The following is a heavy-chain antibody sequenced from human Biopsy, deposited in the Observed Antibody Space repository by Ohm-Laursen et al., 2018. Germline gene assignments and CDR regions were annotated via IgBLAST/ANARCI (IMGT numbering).Heavy chain of an antibody. Sequence: SVTASCKASGYTFISYDIDWVRQATGHGLEWMGWMNPNRGKTGYAQKFQGRVTMTTNTSVNTAYMELSSLTFEDTAVYYCAIEVETYSKPFDYWGQGSQVSVST. CDR2: MNPNRGKT. V-gene: IGHV1-8*01. D-gene: IGHD2-15*01. J-gene: IGHJ4*02. CDR3: AIEVETYSKPFDY. CDR1: GYTFISYD.